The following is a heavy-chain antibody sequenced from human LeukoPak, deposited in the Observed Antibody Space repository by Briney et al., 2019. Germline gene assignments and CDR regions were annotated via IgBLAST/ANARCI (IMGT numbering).Heavy chain of an antibody. CDR1: AFTFSDYS. CDR2: ISGRSSTI. J-gene: IGHJ4*02. CDR3: ARDRIKSGSYYFDY. D-gene: IGHD1-26*01. Sequence: GGSLRLSCTASAFTFSDYSMTWVRQAPGKGLEWVSYISGRSSTIYYADSVKGRFTISRDNAKNSMYLQMNSLRAEDTAVYYCARDRIKSGSYYFDYWGQGTLVTVSS. V-gene: IGHV3-48*01.